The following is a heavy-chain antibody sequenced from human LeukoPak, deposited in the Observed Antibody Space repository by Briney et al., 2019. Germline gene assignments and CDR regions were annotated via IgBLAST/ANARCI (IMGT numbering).Heavy chain of an antibody. CDR2: IYYGGST. Sequence: SETLSLTCTVSGGSISSGGYYWSWIRQHPGKGLEWIGYIYYGGSTYYNPSLKSRVTISVDTSKNQFSLKLSSVTATDTAVYYCAREIHRFTGYYYYMDVWGKGTTVTVSS. D-gene: IGHD7-27*01. CDR1: GGSISSGGYY. CDR3: AREIHRFTGYYYYMDV. J-gene: IGHJ6*03. V-gene: IGHV4-31*03.